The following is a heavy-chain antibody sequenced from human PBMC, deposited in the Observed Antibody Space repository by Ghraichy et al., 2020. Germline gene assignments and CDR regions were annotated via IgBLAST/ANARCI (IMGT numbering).Heavy chain of an antibody. D-gene: IGHD5-24*01. V-gene: IGHV4-39*01. CDR2: IYYSGST. CDR1: GGSISSSSYY. Sequence: SETLSLTCTVSGGSISSSSYYWGWIRQPPGKGLEWIGSIYYSGSTYYNPSLKSRVTISVDTSKNQFSLKLSSVTAADTAVYYCARGVEMATTGGYFDYWGQGTLVTVSS. J-gene: IGHJ4*02. CDR3: ARGVEMATTGGYFDY.